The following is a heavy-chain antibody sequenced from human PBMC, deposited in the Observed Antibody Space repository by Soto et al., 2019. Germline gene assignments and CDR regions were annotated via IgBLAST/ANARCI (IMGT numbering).Heavy chain of an antibody. CDR2: ISSSSSYI. D-gene: IGHD2-2*02. J-gene: IGHJ4*02. CDR3: ARDGNVYQAIDY. V-gene: IGHV3-21*01. CDR1: GFTFSSYS. Sequence: EVQLVESGGGLVKPGGSLRLSCAASGFTFSSYSMNWVRQAPGKGLEWVSSISSSSSYIYYADSVKGRFTISRDNAKNSLYLQMNSLRAEDTAVYYCARDGNVYQAIDYWGQGTLVTVSS.